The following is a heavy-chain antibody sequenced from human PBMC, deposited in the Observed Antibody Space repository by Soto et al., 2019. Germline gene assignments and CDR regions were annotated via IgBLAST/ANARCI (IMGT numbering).Heavy chain of an antibody. D-gene: IGHD7-27*01. Sequence: EVQLLESGGALVQPGGSLRLSCAVSGININNYVMSWVRQAPGKGLEWASSISGSGGSTYYADSVKGRFTISRDNSKNTLYRQMNSLRAEDTAVYYCAKGWGDYWGQGTQVTVSS. CDR1: GININNYV. CDR2: ISGSGGST. J-gene: IGHJ4*02. CDR3: AKGWGDY. V-gene: IGHV3-23*01.